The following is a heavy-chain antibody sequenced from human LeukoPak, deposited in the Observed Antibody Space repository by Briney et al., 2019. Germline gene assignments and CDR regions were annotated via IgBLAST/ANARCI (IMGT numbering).Heavy chain of an antibody. D-gene: IGHD3-16*01. Sequence: GGSLRLSCAASGFTFSSYEMNWVRQAPGKGLEWVSYISSSGSTIYYADSVKGRFTISRDNAKNSLYLQMNSLRVEDTAVYYCARGEPYDYVWGSSNIGLYYFDYWGQGTLVTVSS. CDR1: GFTFSSYE. CDR3: ARGEPYDYVWGSSNIGLYYFDY. CDR2: ISSSGSTI. J-gene: IGHJ4*02. V-gene: IGHV3-48*03.